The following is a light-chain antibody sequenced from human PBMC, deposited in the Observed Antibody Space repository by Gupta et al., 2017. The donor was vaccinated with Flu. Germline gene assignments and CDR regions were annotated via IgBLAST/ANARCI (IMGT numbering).Light chain of an antibody. CDR3: QGRDTTSDQKV. V-gene: IGLV3-21*02. CDR2: DYS. Sequence: GQAARVTVAGNSIGIKGVHSYQHKPGQAPLLVVYDYSDRHSGFPVRVSGSESDNAATLTINRVEGGDVDDYYCQGRDTTSDQKVFGGGTKLTVL. J-gene: IGLJ3*02. CDR1: SIGIKG.